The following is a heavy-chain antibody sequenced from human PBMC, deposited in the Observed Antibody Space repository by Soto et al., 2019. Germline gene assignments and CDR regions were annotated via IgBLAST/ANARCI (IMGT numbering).Heavy chain of an antibody. CDR3: ASAAVTGTAGLDF. V-gene: IGHV1-2*02. CDR1: GYTFSGFY. Sequence: ASVKVSCKASGYTFSGFYMHWVRQAPGQGLEWMGWINPNSGGTKSAEKFQGRVTMTRDTSISTAYMELSGLTSDDTAVYYCASAAVTGTAGLDFWGQGTQVTVSS. J-gene: IGHJ4*02. CDR2: INPNSGGT. D-gene: IGHD6-19*01.